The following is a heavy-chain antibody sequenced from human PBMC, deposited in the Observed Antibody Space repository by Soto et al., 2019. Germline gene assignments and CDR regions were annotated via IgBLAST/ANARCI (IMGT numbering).Heavy chain of an antibody. J-gene: IGHJ4*02. CDR2: MSGSGGYT. CDR1: GFTFSSYA. CDR3: AKALGYCRDTSCFAFDS. D-gene: IGHD2-2*01. V-gene: IGHV3-23*01. Sequence: PGGSLRLSCAASGFTFSSYAMNWVRQAPGEGLEWVSTMSGSGGYTYYADSVKGRFTISRDISKNTLYLQMNTLNAEDTAVYFCAKALGYCRDTSCFAFDSWGPGTLVTVSS.